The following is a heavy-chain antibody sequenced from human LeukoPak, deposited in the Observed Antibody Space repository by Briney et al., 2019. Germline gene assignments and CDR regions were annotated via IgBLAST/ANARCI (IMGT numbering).Heavy chain of an antibody. CDR3: AGGCSGYDSGGGLGY. J-gene: IGHJ4*02. CDR2: ISAYNGNT. CDR1: GYTFTSYG. Sequence: GASVKVSCKASGYTFTSYGISWVRQAPGQGLEWMGWISAYNGNTNYAQKLQGRVTMTTDTSTSTAYMELRSLRSDDTAVYYCAGGCSGYDSGGGLGYWGQGTLVTVSS. D-gene: IGHD5-12*01. V-gene: IGHV1-18*01.